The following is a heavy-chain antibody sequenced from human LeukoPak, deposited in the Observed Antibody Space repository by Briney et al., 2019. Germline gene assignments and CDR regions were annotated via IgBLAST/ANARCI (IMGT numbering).Heavy chain of an antibody. J-gene: IGHJ4*02. D-gene: IGHD4-23*01. CDR2: ISGSGGST. CDR3: AKEARPMTTVVRLLAY. Sequence: GGSLRLSCAASGFTFSSYAMSWVRQAPGKGLEWVSAISGSGGSTYYADSVKGRFTISRDNSKNTLYLQMNSLRAEDTAVYYCAKEARPMTTVVRLLAYWGQGTLVTVSS. CDR1: GFTFSSYA. V-gene: IGHV3-23*01.